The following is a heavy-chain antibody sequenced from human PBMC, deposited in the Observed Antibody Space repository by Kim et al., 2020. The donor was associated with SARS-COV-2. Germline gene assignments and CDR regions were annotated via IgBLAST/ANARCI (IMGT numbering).Heavy chain of an antibody. Sequence: YNPSLKSRVTISVDTSKNQFSLKLSSVTAADTAVYYCAREDLVRLSWFDPWGQGTLVTVSS. D-gene: IGHD6-6*01. V-gene: IGHV4-31*02. J-gene: IGHJ5*02. CDR3: AREDLVRLSWFDP.